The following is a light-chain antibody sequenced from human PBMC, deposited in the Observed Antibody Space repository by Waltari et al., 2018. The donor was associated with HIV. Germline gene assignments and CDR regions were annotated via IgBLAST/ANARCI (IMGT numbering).Light chain of an antibody. CDR1: SSNIGSNY. CDR3: ATWDFSLNGRVV. V-gene: IGLV1-47*01. Sequence: QSVLTQPPSASGTPGQRVTISCSGSSSNIGSNYVYWYQQLPGTAPKLLIYRNNQRPSGVPDRFSGSKSGTSASLAISGLRSEDEADYYCATWDFSLNGRVVFGGGTKLTVL. CDR2: RNN. J-gene: IGLJ2*01.